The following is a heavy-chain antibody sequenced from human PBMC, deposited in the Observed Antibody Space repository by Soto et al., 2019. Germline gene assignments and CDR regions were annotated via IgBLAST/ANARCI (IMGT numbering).Heavy chain of an antibody. J-gene: IGHJ6*02. CDR1: GGSFSGYY. V-gene: IGHV4-34*01. Sequence: NPSETLSLTCAVYGGSFSGYYWSWIRQPPGKGLEWIGEINHSGSTNYNPSLKSRVTISVDTSKNQFSLKLSSVTAADTAVYYCARAGSVGITIFGVVITTDYYYYGMDVWGQGTTVTVSS. D-gene: IGHD3-3*01. CDR2: INHSGST. CDR3: ARAGSVGITIFGVVITTDYYYYGMDV.